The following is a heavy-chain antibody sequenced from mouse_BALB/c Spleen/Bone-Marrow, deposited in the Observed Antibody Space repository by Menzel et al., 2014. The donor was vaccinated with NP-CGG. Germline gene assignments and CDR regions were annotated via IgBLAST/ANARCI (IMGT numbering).Heavy chain of an antibody. J-gene: IGHJ4*01. CDR2: INPSNGRT. V-gene: IGHV1S81*02. CDR1: GFTFTSYW. CDR3: GRGNYGSSYAMDY. Sequence: VKLVDSGAELVKPGASVKLSCMASGFTFTSYWIHWVKQRPGQGPEWIGEINPSNGRTNFNEKFKSKATLTEDKSSSTAYMQRSSLTSEDSAVYYCGRGNYGSSYAMDYWGQGTSVNVSS. D-gene: IGHD1-1*01.